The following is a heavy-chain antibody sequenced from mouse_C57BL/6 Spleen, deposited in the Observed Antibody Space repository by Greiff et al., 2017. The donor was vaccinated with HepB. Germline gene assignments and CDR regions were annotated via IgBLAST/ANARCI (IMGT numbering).Heavy chain of an antibody. J-gene: IGHJ1*03. Sequence: VQLQQPGAELVMPGASVKLSCKASGYTFTSYWMHWVKQRPGQGLEWIGEIDPSDSYTNYNQKFKGKSTLTVDKSSSTAYMQLSSLTSEDSAVYYCARQHRGYFDVWGTGTTVTVSS. D-gene: IGHD3-1*01. V-gene: IGHV1-69*01. CDR3: ARQHRGYFDV. CDR1: GYTFTSYW. CDR2: IDPSDSYT.